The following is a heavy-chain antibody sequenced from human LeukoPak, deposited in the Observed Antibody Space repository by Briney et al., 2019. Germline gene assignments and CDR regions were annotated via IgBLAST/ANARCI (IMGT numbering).Heavy chain of an antibody. CDR1: GGSISSGGYY. D-gene: IGHD4-23*01. J-gene: IGHJ5*02. CDR3: ARVSFTVVTPSGWFDP. CDR2: IYYSGST. Sequence: SETLSLTCTVSGGSISSGGYYWSWIRQHPGKGLEWIGYIYYSGSTYYNPSLKSRVTISVDRSKNQFSLKLSSVTAADTAVYYCARVSFTVVTPSGWFDPWGQGTLVTVSS. V-gene: IGHV4-31*03.